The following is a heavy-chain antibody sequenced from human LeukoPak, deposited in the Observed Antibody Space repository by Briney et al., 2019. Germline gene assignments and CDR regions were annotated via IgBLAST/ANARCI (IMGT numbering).Heavy chain of an antibody. Sequence: PGGSLRLSCAASGFTFSSYWMSWVRQAPGKGLEWVANIKQDGSEKYYVDSVKGRFTISRDNSKNTLCLQMDSLRADDTAVYFCTRESLPAVAGDWGQGILVTVSS. CDR3: TRESLPAVAGD. D-gene: IGHD6-19*01. CDR1: GFTFSSYW. V-gene: IGHV3-7*05. J-gene: IGHJ4*02. CDR2: IKQDGSEK.